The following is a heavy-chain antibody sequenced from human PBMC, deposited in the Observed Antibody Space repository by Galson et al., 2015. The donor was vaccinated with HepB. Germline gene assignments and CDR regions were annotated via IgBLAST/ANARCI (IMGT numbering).Heavy chain of an antibody. J-gene: IGHJ4*02. V-gene: IGHV4-59*02. CDR2: VYYSGST. CDR1: AASVSAYY. CDR3: AGEVERYCSSANYCYYFDS. D-gene: IGHD2-2*01. Sequence: LSLTCTVSAASVSAYYWSWIRQPPGKGLEWIRHVYYSGSTDYNSSLRSRVPISVDPSKTQFSLKLTSVTAADTAVYFCAGEVERYCSSANYCYYFDSWGPGLMVTVSS.